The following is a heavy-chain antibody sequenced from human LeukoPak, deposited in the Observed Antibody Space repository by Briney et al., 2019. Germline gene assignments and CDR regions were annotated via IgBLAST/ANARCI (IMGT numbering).Heavy chain of an antibody. CDR3: AKVSIATVGVYYYYMDV. CDR2: IRFDGTNK. V-gene: IGHV3-30*02. D-gene: IGHD6-13*01. CDR1: GFTFSSYG. J-gene: IGHJ6*03. Sequence: PGRSQRLSCAASGFTFSSYGMHWVRQAPGKGLEWVAFIRFDGTNKYHTDSVKGRFTVSRDNSKNTLYLQMSSLRAEDTAVYYCAKVSIATVGVYYYYMDVWGKGTTVTVSS.